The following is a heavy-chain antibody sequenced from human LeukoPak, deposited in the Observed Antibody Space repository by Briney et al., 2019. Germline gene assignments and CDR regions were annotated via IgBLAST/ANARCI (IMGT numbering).Heavy chain of an antibody. J-gene: IGHJ5*02. CDR2: IYHSGST. CDR1: GYSISSGYY. D-gene: IGHD3-10*01. CDR3: ARDSGTTGEVKFDP. Sequence: SETLSLTCTVSGYSISSGYYWGWIRQPPGEGLEWIGSIYHSGSTYYNPSLKSRVTISVDTSKNQFSLKLSSVTAADTAVYYCARDSGTTGEVKFDPWGQGTLVTVSA. V-gene: IGHV4-38-2*02.